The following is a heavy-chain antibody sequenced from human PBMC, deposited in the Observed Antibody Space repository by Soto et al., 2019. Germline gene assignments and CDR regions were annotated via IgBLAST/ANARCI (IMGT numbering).Heavy chain of an antibody. D-gene: IGHD6-6*01. J-gene: IGHJ4*02. Sequence: GGSLRLSCSASGFSFSSYAMSWVRQAPGKGLEWVSGVSGTGTSTYYPDSVKGRFTISRDNSKNTLYLQMNSLRAEDTAVYYCAKDMGIAARLFDYWGQETLVTVSS. V-gene: IGHV3-23*01. CDR2: VSGTGTST. CDR3: AKDMGIAARLFDY. CDR1: GFSFSSYA.